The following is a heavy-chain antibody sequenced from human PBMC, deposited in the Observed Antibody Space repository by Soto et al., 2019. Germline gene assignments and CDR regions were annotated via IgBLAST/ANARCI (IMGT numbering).Heavy chain of an antibody. J-gene: IGHJ4*02. CDR2: ISSSSSYI. Sequence: EVQLVESGGGLVKPGGSLRLSCAASGFTFSSYSMNWVRQAPGKGLEWVSSISSSSSYIYYADSVKGRFTISRDNAKNSLYLQMNSLRAEDTAVYYCARKEVGGHYFDYWGQGTLVTVSS. CDR3: ARKEVGGHYFDY. CDR1: GFTFSSYS. V-gene: IGHV3-21*01.